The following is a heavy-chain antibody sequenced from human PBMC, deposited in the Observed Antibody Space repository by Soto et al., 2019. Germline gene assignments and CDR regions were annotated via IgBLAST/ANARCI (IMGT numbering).Heavy chain of an antibody. D-gene: IGHD2-15*01. CDR2: ISYDGSNK. J-gene: IGHJ1*01. V-gene: IGHV3-30-3*01. Sequence: GGCLRLSCAACGFSLSSYAMHWVRQAQGKGLEWVAVISYDGSNKYYADSVKGRFTISRDNSKNTLYLQMNSLRAEDTAVYYCARDPVGRYSSGGGSPYFQHWGQGTLGTVSS. CDR3: ARDPVGRYSSGGGSPYFQH. CDR1: GFSLSSYA.